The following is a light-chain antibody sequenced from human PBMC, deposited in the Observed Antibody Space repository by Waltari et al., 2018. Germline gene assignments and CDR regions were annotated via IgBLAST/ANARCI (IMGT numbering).Light chain of an antibody. CDR2: GAS. CDR1: QSVSRT. CDR3: QHYVRLPAT. J-gene: IGKJ1*01. V-gene: IGKV3-20*01. Sequence: EIVLTQSPGTLSLSPGERATLSCRASQSVSRTLAWYQQKPGQAPNLLIYGASIRATGIPDMFTGGGSGTDFSLTISSLEPEDFAIYFCQHYVRLPATFGQGTKVEIK.